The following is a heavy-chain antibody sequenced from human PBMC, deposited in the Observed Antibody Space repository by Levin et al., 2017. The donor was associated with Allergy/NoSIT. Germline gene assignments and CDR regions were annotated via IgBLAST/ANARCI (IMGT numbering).Heavy chain of an antibody. V-gene: IGHV4-59*01. CDR2: IYSDGTT. J-gene: IGHJ4*02. Sequence: SQTLSLPCTVSGASISGYYWSWLRQPPGKGLEWIGYIYSDGTTNYNPSLKSRVTISVDTSKNQSSLRMNSVTAADTAVYYCAKTRYSTLFDFWGQGILVTVSS. CDR3: AKTRYSTLFDF. D-gene: IGHD5-18*01. CDR1: GASISGYY.